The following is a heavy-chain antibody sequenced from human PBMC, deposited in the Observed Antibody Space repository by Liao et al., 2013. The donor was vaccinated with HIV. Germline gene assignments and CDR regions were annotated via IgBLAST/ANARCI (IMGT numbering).Heavy chain of an antibody. J-gene: IGHJ3*02. CDR2: TNHTGST. V-gene: IGHV4-34*01. CDR1: GGPFSYYH. Sequence: QVQLQQWGAGLLKPSETLSLTCAVYGGPFSYYHWAWIRQAPGKGLEWIGETNHTGSTNYNPSLNNRVTISEDTSKNQFSLKLSSVTAADTAVYYCARGRWATGAFDIWGQGTMVTVSS. CDR3: ARGRWATGAFDI. D-gene: IGHD5-24*01.